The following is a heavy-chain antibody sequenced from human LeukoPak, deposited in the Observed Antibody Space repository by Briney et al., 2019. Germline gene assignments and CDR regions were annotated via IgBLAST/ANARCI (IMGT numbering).Heavy chain of an antibody. CDR1: GGSISSSSYY. D-gene: IGHD5-24*01. V-gene: IGHV4-39*01. CDR2: IYYSGST. Sequence: SETLSLTCTVSGGSISSSSYYWGWIRQPPGKGLEWIGSIYYSGSTYYNPSLKSRVTISVDTSKNQFSPKLSSVTAADTAVYYCARHSVATISFDYWGQGTLVTVSS. J-gene: IGHJ4*02. CDR3: ARHSVATISFDY.